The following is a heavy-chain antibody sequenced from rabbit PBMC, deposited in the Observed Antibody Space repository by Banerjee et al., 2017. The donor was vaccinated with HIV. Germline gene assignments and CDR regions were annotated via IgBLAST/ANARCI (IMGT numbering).Heavy chain of an antibody. J-gene: IGHJ4*01. Sequence: QEQLVESGGGLVQPEGSLTLTCTASGIDFSISYYMCWVRQAPGKGLEWIACIYAGSSGITYYATWAKGRFTISKTSSTTVTLQMTSLAAADTATYFCARDLAGVIGWNFGLWGPGTLVTVS. D-gene: IGHD4-1*01. CDR1: GIDFSISYY. V-gene: IGHV1S45*01. CDR2: IYAGSSGIT. CDR3: ARDLAGVIGWNFGL.